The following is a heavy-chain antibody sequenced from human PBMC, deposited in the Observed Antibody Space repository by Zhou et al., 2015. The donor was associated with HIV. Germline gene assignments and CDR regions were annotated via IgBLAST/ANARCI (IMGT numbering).Heavy chain of an antibody. CDR2: IIPVFGRA. CDR3: ARDRSLD. D-gene: IGHD3-3*01. V-gene: IGHV1-69*06. J-gene: IGHJ4*02. Sequence: QVQLVQSGAEVSKPGSSVKVSCKSSGGTFNTYELSWVRQAPGQGLEWMGGIIPVFGRADYAHKLQGRVTITADRFTSTAYMELRSLRSEDTAIYYCARDRSLDWGQGTLLTVSP. CDR1: GGTFNTYE.